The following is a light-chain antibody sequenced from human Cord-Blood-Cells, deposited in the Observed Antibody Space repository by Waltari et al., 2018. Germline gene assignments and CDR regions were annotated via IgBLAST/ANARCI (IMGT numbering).Light chain of an antibody. Sequence: QSALTQPPSASGSPGQSVTLSCTGTSSDVGGYNYVSWYQQHPGNAPKLMIYEVSKRPSGVPDRFSGSKSGNTASLTVSGLQAEDEADYYCSSYAGSNNYVFVTGTKVTVL. CDR3: SSYAGSNNYV. V-gene: IGLV2-8*01. J-gene: IGLJ1*01. CDR1: SSDVGGYNY. CDR2: EVS.